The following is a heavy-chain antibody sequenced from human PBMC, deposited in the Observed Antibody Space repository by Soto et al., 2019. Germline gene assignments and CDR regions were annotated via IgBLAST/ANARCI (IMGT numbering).Heavy chain of an antibody. V-gene: IGHV1-2*02. CDR1: GYTFTDYY. D-gene: IGHD6-6*01. Sequence: QVQLVQSGAEVKKPGASVKVSCKASGYTFTDYYMHWVRQAPGQGLEWMGWINLNSGGTNYAQKFQDRFTMTRDTSISTAYMELRRLRSDDTAVYYCARVPVRGSSPMGYYYGMDVWGQGTTVTVSS. CDR3: ARVPVRGSSPMGYYYGMDV. CDR2: INLNSGGT. J-gene: IGHJ6*02.